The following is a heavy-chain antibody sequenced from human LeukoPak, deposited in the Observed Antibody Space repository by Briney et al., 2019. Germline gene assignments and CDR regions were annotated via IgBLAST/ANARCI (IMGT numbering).Heavy chain of an antibody. J-gene: IGHJ4*02. V-gene: IGHV3-20*01. CDR1: GFKFGDYG. CDR2: INWNGGSI. Sequence: PGGSLRLSCAASGFKFGDYGMTWVRQAPGKGLELVSGINWNGGSIAYADSVKGRFTVSRDNAKHSLYLQMNSLRAEDTAFYHCARRSNRYSYGSNFDYWGQGTLVTVSS. D-gene: IGHD5-18*01. CDR3: ARRSNRYSYGSNFDY.